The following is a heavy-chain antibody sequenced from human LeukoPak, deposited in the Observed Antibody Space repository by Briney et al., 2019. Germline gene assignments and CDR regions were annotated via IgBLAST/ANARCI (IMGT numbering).Heavy chain of an antibody. Sequence: ASVKVSCTASGYTFTGYYMHWVRQAPGQGLEWMGWINPNSGGTNYAQKFQGRVTMTRDTSISTAYMELSRLRSDDTAVYYCARQYQLLDNRFDYWGQGTLVTVSS. J-gene: IGHJ4*02. CDR1: GYTFTGYY. V-gene: IGHV1-2*02. CDR2: INPNSGGT. CDR3: ARQYQLLDNRFDY. D-gene: IGHD2-2*01.